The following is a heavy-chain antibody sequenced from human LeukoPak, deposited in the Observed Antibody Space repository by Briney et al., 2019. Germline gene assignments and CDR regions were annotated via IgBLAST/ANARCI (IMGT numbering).Heavy chain of an antibody. CDR1: GFTFSDYY. CDR3: ARDNVVWSGSDY. V-gene: IGHV3-7*01. D-gene: IGHD3-3*01. J-gene: IGHJ4*02. CDR2: IKEDGSEK. Sequence: GGSLRLSCAASGFTFSDYYMSWIRQAPGKGLEWVANIKEDGSEKYYVDSVEGRFTITRDNAKNSLYLQMNSLRGEDTAVYYCARDNVVWSGSDYWGQGTLVTVSS.